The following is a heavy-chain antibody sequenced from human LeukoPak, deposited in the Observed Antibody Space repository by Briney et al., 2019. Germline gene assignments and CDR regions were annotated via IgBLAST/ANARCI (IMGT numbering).Heavy chain of an antibody. V-gene: IGHV4-39*07. CDR1: GGSISSSSYY. CDR2: IYYSGST. J-gene: IGHJ5*02. CDR3: ARGRVLLWFGELADVDNWFDP. D-gene: IGHD3-10*01. Sequence: PSETLSLTCTVSGGSISSSSYYWGWIRQSPGKGLEWIGSIYYSGSTYYNPSLKSRVTISVDTSKNQFSLKLSSVTAADTAVYYCARGRVLLWFGELADVDNWFDPWGQGTLVTVSS.